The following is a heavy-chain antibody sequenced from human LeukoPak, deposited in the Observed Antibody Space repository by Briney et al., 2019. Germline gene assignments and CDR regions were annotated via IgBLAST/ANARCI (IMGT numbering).Heavy chain of an antibody. V-gene: IGHV4-4*07. J-gene: IGHJ6*03. CDR3: TKGYYYMDV. CDR1: GGSTSSYY. Sequence: SETLSLTCAVSGGSTSSYYWSWIRQPAGKGLEWIGRIYTSGSTNYNPSLKSRVTISVDTSNDQFSLKLSSVTAADTAVYYCTKGYYYMDVWGKGTTVTVSS. CDR2: IYTSGST.